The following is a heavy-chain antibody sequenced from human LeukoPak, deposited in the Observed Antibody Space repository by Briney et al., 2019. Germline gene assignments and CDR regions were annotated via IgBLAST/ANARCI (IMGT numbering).Heavy chain of an antibody. CDR3: ARVMMGYSGYETYDWFDP. J-gene: IGHJ5*02. CDR2: ISAYNGNT. D-gene: IGHD5-12*01. CDR1: GYTFTSNG. Sequence: ASVKVSCKASGYTFTSNGISWVRQAPGQGLECMGWISAYNGNTNYAQKLQGRVTMTTDTSTSTAYMELRSLRSDDTAVYYCARVMMGYSGYETYDWFDPWGQGTLVTVSS. V-gene: IGHV1-18*04.